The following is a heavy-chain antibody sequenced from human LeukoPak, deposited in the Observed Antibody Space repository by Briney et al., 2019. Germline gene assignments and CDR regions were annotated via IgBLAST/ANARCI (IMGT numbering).Heavy chain of an antibody. V-gene: IGHV3-64*02. CDR3: ARSPMVRGVIIYYFDY. CDR1: GFTFSSYA. CDR2: ISSNGGST. J-gene: IGHJ4*02. Sequence: GGSLSLSCAASGFTFSSYAMHWVRQAPGKGLEYVSAISSNGGSTYYADSVKGRFTISRDNSKNTLYLQMGSLRAEDMAVYYCARSPMVRGVIIYYFDYWGQGTLVTVSS. D-gene: IGHD3-10*01.